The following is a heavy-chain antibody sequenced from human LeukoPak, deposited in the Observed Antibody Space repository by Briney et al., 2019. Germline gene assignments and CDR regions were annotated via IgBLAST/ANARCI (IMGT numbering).Heavy chain of an antibody. CDR3: ARDGRGYCSGGSCYVWGYFDY. CDR2: IYSGGST. D-gene: IGHD2-15*01. V-gene: IGHV3-66*01. CDR1: GFTVSSNY. Sequence: PGGSLRLSCAASGFTVSSNYMSWVRQAPGKGLEWVSVIYSGGSTYYADSVKGRFTISRDNSKNTLYLQMNSLRAEDTAVYYCARDGRGYCSGGSCYVWGYFDYWGQGTLVTVSS. J-gene: IGHJ4*02.